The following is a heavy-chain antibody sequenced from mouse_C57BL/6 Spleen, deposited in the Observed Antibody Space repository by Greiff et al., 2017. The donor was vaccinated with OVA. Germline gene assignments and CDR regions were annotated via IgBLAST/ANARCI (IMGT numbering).Heavy chain of an antibody. J-gene: IGHJ2*01. CDR3: ARGGGTTVGDY. D-gene: IGHD1-1*01. V-gene: IGHV1-4*01. CDR1: GYTFTSYT. CDR2: INPSSGYT. Sequence: QVQLQQSGAELARPGASVKMSCKASGYTFTSYTMHWVKQRPGQGLEWIGYINPSSGYTKYNQKFKDKATLTADKSSSTAYMQLSSLTSEDSAVYYCARGGGTTVGDYWGQGTTLTVSS.